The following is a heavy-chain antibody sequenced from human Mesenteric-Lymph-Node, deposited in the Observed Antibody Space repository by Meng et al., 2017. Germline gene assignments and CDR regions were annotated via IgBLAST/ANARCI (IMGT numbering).Heavy chain of an antibody. D-gene: IGHD1-26*01. CDR3: AKGPQSGDAMDV. J-gene: IGHJ6*02. CDR2: IWYDGSNK. Sequence: GESLKISCAASGFTFSSYGMHWVRQAPGKGLEWVAVIWYDGSNKYYADSVKGRFTISRDNSKNTLYLQMNSLRAEDTAVYYCAKGPQSGDAMDVWGQGTTVTVSS. CDR1: GFTFSSYG. V-gene: IGHV3-33*06.